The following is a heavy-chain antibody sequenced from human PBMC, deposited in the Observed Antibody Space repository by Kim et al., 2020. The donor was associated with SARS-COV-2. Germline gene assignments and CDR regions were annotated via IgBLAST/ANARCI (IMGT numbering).Heavy chain of an antibody. J-gene: IGHJ4*02. CDR3: ARDETGYNSGWSFDQ. Sequence: SVKVSCKASGDTFSSYEISWVRQAPGQGLEWMGGIIAIFGTANYAQKFQGRVSIIADESTKTVYMELSSLRSEDTAMYYCARDETGYNSGWSFDQWGQGTLVTVAS. D-gene: IGHD6-19*01. CDR1: GDTFSSYE. CDR2: IIAIFGTA. V-gene: IGHV1-69*13.